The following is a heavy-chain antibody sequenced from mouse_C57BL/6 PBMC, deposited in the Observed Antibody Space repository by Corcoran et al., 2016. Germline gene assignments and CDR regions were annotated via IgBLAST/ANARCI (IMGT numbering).Heavy chain of an antibody. Sequence: EVQLQQSGPELVKPGASVKISCKASGYTFTDYYMNWVKQSHGKSLEWIGDINPNNGGTSYNQKFKGKATLTVDKSSSTAYMELRSLTSEDSAVYYCARSHYGSSYASDYWGQGTTLTVSS. CDR2: INPNNGGT. D-gene: IGHD1-1*01. J-gene: IGHJ2*01. CDR1: GYTFTDYY. CDR3: ARSHYGSSYASDY. V-gene: IGHV1-26*01.